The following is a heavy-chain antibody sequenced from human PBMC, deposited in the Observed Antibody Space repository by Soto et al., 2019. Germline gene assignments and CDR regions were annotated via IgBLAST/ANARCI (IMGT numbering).Heavy chain of an antibody. Sequence: EMQLVESGGGLVQPGGSLRLSCAASGFTFRIYAMSWVRQAPGKGLEWVSTISGNGGTSYADFVRGRFTISRDNSKNTLYLQMNSLRAEDTAVYYCAKDAPGSGWLSDYWGQGTRVTVSS. CDR3: AKDAPGSGWLSDY. V-gene: IGHV3-23*04. D-gene: IGHD3-22*01. J-gene: IGHJ4*02. CDR2: ISGNGGT. CDR1: GFTFRIYA.